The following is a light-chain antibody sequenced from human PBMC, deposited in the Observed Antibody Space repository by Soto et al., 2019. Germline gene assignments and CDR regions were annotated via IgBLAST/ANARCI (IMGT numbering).Light chain of an antibody. Sequence: EILLTQSPGTLSLSPGERATLSCRASQSVGNNYLAWYQPKPGEAPSLLIFSASSRTTGIPDRLSGSGAGTDFTLTIRRLEPEYFAFYYCQQYGSSGTFGQGTKVDIK. CDR3: QQYGSSGT. CDR2: SAS. J-gene: IGKJ1*01. CDR1: QSVGNNY. V-gene: IGKV3-20*01.